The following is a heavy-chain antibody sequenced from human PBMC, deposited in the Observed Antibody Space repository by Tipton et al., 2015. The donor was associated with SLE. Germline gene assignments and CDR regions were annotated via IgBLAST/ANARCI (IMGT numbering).Heavy chain of an antibody. J-gene: IGHJ3*02. D-gene: IGHD3-22*01. CDR2: IYYSGST. V-gene: IGHV4-59*11. CDR1: GGSISSHY. Sequence: TLSLTCTVSGGSISSHYWSWIRQPPGKGLEWIGYIYYSGSTNYNPSPKSRVTISVDTSKNQFSLKLSSVTAADTAVYYCAREVRDYYDSSVRAFDIWGQGTMVTVSS. CDR3: AREVRDYYDSSVRAFDI.